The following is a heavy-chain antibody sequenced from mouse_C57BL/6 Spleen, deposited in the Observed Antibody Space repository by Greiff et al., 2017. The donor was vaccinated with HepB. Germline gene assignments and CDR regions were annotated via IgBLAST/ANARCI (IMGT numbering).Heavy chain of an antibody. CDR3: ARAGYGYDAWFAY. Sequence: EVQGVESGGDLVKPGGSLKLSCAASGFTFSSYGMSWVRQTPDKRLEWVATISSGGSYTYYPDSVKGRFTISRDNAKNTLYLQMSSLKSEDTAMYYCARAGYGYDAWFAYWGQGTLVTVSA. J-gene: IGHJ3*01. CDR1: GFTFSSYG. D-gene: IGHD2-2*01. V-gene: IGHV5-6*01. CDR2: ISSGGSYT.